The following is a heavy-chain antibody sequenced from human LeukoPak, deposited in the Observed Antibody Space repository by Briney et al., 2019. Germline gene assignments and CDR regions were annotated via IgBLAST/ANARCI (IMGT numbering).Heavy chain of an antibody. V-gene: IGHV3-21*01. D-gene: IGHD6-19*01. Sequence: PGGSLRLSCAVSGFTFSSYGMSWVRQAPGKGLEWVSSISSSGTYKYYADSVKGRFTISRDNAKNSLYLQMNSLRAEDTAVYYCAKGKDSVAGATNDYWGQGTLVTVPS. CDR2: ISSSGTYK. J-gene: IGHJ4*02. CDR1: GFTFSSYG. CDR3: AKGKDSVAGATNDY.